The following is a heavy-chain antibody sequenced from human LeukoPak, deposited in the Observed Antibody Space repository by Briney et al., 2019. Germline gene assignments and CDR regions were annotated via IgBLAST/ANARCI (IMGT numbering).Heavy chain of an antibody. CDR2: IGGSGSST. CDR1: GFTFRRYA. Sequence: GGSLRLSCAVCGFTFRRYAMSWVPQAPGGGLECVSAIGGSGSSTYYPDAVKGRFTISKDNSKNALYLQMKSLRAEDMAVYYCARETPTDYGDYQPFDYWGQGTLVTVSS. V-gene: IGHV3-23*01. J-gene: IGHJ4*02. CDR3: ARETPTDYGDYQPFDY. D-gene: IGHD4-17*01.